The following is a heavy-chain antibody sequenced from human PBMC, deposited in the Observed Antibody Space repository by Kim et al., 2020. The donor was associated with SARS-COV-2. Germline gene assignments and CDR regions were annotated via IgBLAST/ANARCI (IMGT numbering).Heavy chain of an antibody. V-gene: IGHV3-23*01. CDR2: GST. J-gene: IGHJ4*02. CDR3: AKWISGFDY. D-gene: IGHD2-2*03. Sequence: GSTYYADSVKGRFTISRDNSKNTLYLQMNSLRAEDTAVYYCAKWISGFDYWGQGTLVTVSS.